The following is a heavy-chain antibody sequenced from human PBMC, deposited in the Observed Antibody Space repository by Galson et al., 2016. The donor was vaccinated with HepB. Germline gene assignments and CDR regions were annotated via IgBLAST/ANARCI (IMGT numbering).Heavy chain of an antibody. D-gene: IGHD6-19*01. CDR2: ISVNGDNT. V-gene: IGHV3-23*01. CDR1: GFTFNNNA. J-gene: IGHJ4*02. Sequence: SLRLSCAASGFTFNNNAMSWVRQAPGKGLEWVSGISVNGDNTYYADSVKGRFTISRDNSRNTLYLQMNSLRVDDTAVYYCARVTPRAVAGGWDYWGPGTLVIVSS. CDR3: ARVTPRAVAGGWDY.